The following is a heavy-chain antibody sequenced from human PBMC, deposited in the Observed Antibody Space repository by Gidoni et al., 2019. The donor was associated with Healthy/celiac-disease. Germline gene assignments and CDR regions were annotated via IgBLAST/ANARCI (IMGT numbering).Heavy chain of an antibody. CDR3: ARTYYDFWSGYSDAFDI. J-gene: IGHJ3*02. CDR2: IYTSGST. Sequence: QVQLQESGPGLVKPSETLSLTCTVSGGSISSYYWSWIRQPAGKGLEWIGRIYTSGSTNYNPSLKSRVTMSVDTSKNQFSLKLSSVTAADTAVYYCARTYYDFWSGYSDAFDIWGQGTMVTVSS. D-gene: IGHD3-3*01. CDR1: GGSISSYY. V-gene: IGHV4-4*07.